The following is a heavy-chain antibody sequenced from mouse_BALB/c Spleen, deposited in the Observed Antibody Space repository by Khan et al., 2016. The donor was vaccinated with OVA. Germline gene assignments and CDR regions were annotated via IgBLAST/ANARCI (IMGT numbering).Heavy chain of an antibody. CDR3: AKGGYNGNSLCDY. V-gene: IGHV1-84*02. Sequence: QVQLQQSGPELVKPGASVKISCKASGFTFTDYYINWVKQKPGQGLEWIGWIYPGSGNTKYNEKFKGMATLNVDTSSSTAYMQLSSLTSEDTAVCFCAKGGYNGNSLCDYWGQGTTLTVSS. J-gene: IGHJ2*01. CDR2: IYPGSGNT. CDR1: GFTFTDYY. D-gene: IGHD1-1*01.